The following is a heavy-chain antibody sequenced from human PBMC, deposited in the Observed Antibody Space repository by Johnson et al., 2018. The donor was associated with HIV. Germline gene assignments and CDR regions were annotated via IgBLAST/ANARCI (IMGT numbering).Heavy chain of an antibody. J-gene: IGHJ3*02. D-gene: IGHD3-22*01. V-gene: IGHV3-64*04. CDR1: GFTFSSYA. Sequence: QVQLVESGGGLVQPGGSLRLSCAASGFTFSSYAMHWVRQAPGKGLEYVSAISSDGGSSYSADSVKGRFTISRDNSKNTLYLQMNSLRAEDTAVYYCAKGNYYDSSGYYGSTHAFDIWGQGTMVTVSS. CDR3: AKGNYYDSSGYYGSTHAFDI. CDR2: ISSDGGSS.